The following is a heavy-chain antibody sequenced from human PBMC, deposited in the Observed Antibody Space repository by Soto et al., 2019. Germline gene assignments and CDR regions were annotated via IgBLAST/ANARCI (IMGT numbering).Heavy chain of an antibody. V-gene: IGHV3-48*02. D-gene: IGHD2-8*01. CDR2: ISSCSSTI. J-gene: IGHJ4*02. CDR3: ARGWDYNGGNCYSDC. CDR1: GFTFSSYS. Sequence: DVQLVESGGGLVQPGGSLRLSCAASGFTFSSYSMNWVRQAPGTGLEWVSYISSCSSTIYYADSVKGRFTISRDKAKNSSNLQTNNQRDKNTAVYYCARGWDYNGGNCYSDCWGKGTLVTVSS.